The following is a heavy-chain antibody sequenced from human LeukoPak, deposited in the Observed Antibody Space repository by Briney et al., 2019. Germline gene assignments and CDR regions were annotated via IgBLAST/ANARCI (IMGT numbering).Heavy chain of an antibody. CDR1: GFTFSSYS. CDR3: ARVRSGY. CDR2: FTSGSRSI. J-gene: IGHJ4*02. V-gene: IGHV3-21*01. Sequence: GGSLRLSCAASGFTFSSYSMTWVRQAPGKGLEWVSSFTSGSRSIYYADSVKGRFTISRDNAKKSLYLQMNSLRAEDTAIYYCARVRSGYWGQGTLVTVSS.